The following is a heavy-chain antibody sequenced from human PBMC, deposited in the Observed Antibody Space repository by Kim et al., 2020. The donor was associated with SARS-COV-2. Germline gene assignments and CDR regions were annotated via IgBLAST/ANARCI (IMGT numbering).Heavy chain of an antibody. CDR3: ARGAAADHVYYYYGMDV. V-gene: IGHV3-21*01. Sequence: GGSLRLSCAASGFTFSSYSMNWVRQAPGKGLEWVSSISSSSSYIYYADSVKGRFTISRDNAKNSLYLQMNSLRAEDTAVYYCARGAAADHVYYYYGMDVWGQGTTVTVSS. CDR2: ISSSSSYI. J-gene: IGHJ6*02. D-gene: IGHD6-13*01. CDR1: GFTFSSYS.